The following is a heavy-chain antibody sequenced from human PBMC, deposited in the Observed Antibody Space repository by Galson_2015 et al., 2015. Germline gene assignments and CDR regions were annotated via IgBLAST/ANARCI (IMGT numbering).Heavy chain of an antibody. CDR3: ARRRIVVGYYYGMDV. D-gene: IGHD2-15*01. V-gene: IGHV5-10-1*01. J-gene: IGHJ6*02. Sequence: QSGAEVKKPGESLRISCKGSGYSFTSYWISWVRQMPGKGLEWMGRIDPSDSYTNYSPSFQGHVTISADKSISTAYLQWSSLKASDTAMYYCARRRIVVGYYYGMDVWGQRTTVTVSS. CDR1: GYSFTSYW. CDR2: IDPSDSYT.